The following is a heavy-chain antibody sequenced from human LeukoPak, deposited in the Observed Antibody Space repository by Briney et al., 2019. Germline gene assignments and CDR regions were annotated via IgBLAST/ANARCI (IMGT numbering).Heavy chain of an antibody. Sequence: SETLSLTCAVYGGSFSGYYWSWIRQPPGKGLEWIGEINHSGSTNYNPSLKSRVTISVDTSKNQFSLKLSSVTAADTAVYYCARGRRGGGWYWNALDIWGQGTMVTVSS. CDR1: GGSFSGYY. D-gene: IGHD2-15*01. CDR3: ARGRRGGGWYWNALDI. CDR2: INHSGST. J-gene: IGHJ3*02. V-gene: IGHV4-34*01.